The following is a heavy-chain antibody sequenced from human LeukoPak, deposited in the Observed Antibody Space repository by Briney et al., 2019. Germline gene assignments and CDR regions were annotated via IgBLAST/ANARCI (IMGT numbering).Heavy chain of an antibody. Sequence: GRCLRLSCEVSGLTFSSYGMHWVRHAHGELRGWEEFISYDVSNKYYADSVKGRFTISRDNSKNTRYLPMNSLRAEDTAVYYCAKEGGSKPYSSGWNLGLDYWGQGTLVTVSS. CDR3: AKEGGSKPYSSGWNLGLDY. J-gene: IGHJ4*02. D-gene: IGHD6-19*01. V-gene: IGHV3-30*18. CDR2: ISYDVSNK. CDR1: GLTFSSYG.